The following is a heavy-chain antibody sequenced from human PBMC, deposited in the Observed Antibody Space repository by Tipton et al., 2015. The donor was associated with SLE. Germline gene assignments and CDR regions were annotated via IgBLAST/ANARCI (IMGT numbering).Heavy chain of an antibody. CDR2: IFYSGST. CDR3: ARRGALAAAGVYYYCGMDV. J-gene: IGHJ6*02. CDR1: GGSISSYY. D-gene: IGHD6-13*01. Sequence: TLSLTCTVSGGSISSYYWSWIRQPPGKGLEWFGYIFYSGSTDYYPSRKSRFTISVDTSKDQFSLKLNSATAADTAVYYCARRGALAAAGVYYYCGMDVLGQGTTVSVTS. V-gene: IGHV4-59*01.